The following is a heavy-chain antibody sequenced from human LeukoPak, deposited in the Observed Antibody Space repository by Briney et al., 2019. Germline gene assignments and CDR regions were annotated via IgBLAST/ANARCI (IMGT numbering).Heavy chain of an antibody. J-gene: IGHJ4*02. CDR2: ISGSGGST. CDR1: GFTFSSYA. D-gene: IGHD2-21*02. CDR3: VKAPHCGGDCYSWPYYFDY. Sequence: GGSLRLSCAASGFTFSSYAMSWVRQAPGKGLEWVSAISGSGGSTYYADSVKGRFTISRDNSKNTLYLQMNSLRAEDTAVYYCVKAPHCGGDCYSWPYYFDYWGQGTLVTVSS. V-gene: IGHV3-23*01.